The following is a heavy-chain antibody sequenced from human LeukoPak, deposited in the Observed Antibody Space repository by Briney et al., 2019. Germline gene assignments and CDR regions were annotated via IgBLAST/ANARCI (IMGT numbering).Heavy chain of an antibody. CDR2: ISYDGSNK. V-gene: IGHV3-30-3*01. CDR1: GFTFSSYA. CDR3: ARDRYDNSGYNY. D-gene: IGHD3-22*01. Sequence: PGGSLRLSCAASGFTFSSYAMHWVRQAPGKGLEWVAVISYDGSNKYYADSVKGRFTISRDNSKNTLYLQMNSLRAEDTAVYYCARDRYDNSGYNYWGQGTLVTVSS. J-gene: IGHJ4*02.